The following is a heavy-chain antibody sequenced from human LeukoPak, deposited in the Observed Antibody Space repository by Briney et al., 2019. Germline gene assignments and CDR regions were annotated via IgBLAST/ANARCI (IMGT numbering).Heavy chain of an antibody. CDR2: TYYRSKLYN. J-gene: IGHJ4*02. CDR1: GDIVSRISVA. Sequence: SQTLSLTCAISGDIVSRISVAWHWIRQSPSRGVELLGRTYYRSKLYNEYAVSVKSRIIINPDTSKNQFSLQLNSVTPEDTAVYYCARLGGDVDYWGQGTLVTVSS. D-gene: IGHD2-21*02. V-gene: IGHV6-1*01. CDR3: ARLGGDVDY.